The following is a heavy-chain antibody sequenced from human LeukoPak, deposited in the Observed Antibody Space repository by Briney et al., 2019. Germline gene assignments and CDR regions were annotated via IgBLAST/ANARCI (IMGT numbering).Heavy chain of an antibody. D-gene: IGHD2-8*01. CDR2: INPNSGGT. J-gene: IGHJ4*02. CDR3: ARSRPRPISDGYSTNDY. V-gene: IGHV1-2*02. CDR1: GYTFTGYY. Sequence: ASVKVSCKASGYTFTGYYMHWVRQAPGQGLEWMGWINPNSGGTNYAQKFQGRVTMTRDTSISTAYMELSRLRSDDTAVYYCARSRPRPISDGYSTNDYWGQGTLVTVSS.